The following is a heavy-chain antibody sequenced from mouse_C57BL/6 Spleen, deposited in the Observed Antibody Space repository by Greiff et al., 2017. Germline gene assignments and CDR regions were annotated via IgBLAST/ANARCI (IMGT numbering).Heavy chain of an antibody. CDR2: INPSTGGT. CDR1: GYSFTGYY. J-gene: IGHJ2*01. CDR3: ARARYDGNYVGYFDY. D-gene: IGHD2-1*01. Sequence: EVHLVESGPELVKPGASVKISCKASGYSFTGYYMNWVKQSPEKSLEWIGEINPSTGGTTYNQKFKAKATLTVDKSSSTAYMQLKSLTSEDSAVYYCARARYDGNYVGYFDYWGQGTTLTVSS. V-gene: IGHV1-42*01.